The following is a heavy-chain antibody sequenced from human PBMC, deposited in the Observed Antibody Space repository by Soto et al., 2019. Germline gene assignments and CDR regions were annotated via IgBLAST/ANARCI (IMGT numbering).Heavy chain of an antibody. D-gene: IGHD5-12*01. Sequence: APVKLSCKSSGYTFTSDGISWVRQAPGQGLEWMGWISAYNGNINYAQNLQGRVTMTTDTSTSTAYMELRGLRSDDTAVYYCVKIRDGYNLRYFDYWGQGTLVTVSS. V-gene: IGHV1-18*01. J-gene: IGHJ4*02. CDR1: GYTFTSDG. CDR3: VKIRDGYNLRYFDY. CDR2: ISAYNGNI.